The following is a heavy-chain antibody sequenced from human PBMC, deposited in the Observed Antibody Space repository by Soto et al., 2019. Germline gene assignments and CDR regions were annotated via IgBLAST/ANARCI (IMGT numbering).Heavy chain of an antibody. D-gene: IGHD6-13*01. J-gene: IGHJ4*02. CDR3: ARDHIAAPGTSAPY. Sequence: QVQLVESGGGVVRPGRSLRLSCAASGFTFSSYAMYWVRQAPGKGLEWVAVISYDGNKKYYADSVKGRFTISRDNSKNTLYLQMNRLRAEDTAVYYCARDHIAAPGTSAPYWGQGTLVTVSS. CDR2: ISYDGNKK. V-gene: IGHV3-30-3*01. CDR1: GFTFSSYA.